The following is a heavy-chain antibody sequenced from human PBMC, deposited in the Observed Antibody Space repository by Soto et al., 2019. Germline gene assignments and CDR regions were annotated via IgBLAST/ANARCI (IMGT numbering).Heavy chain of an antibody. J-gene: IGHJ4*02. CDR1: GGSISSSSYY. CDR3: ARQGRTGYGDRHFDY. Sequence: PSETLSLTCTVSGGSISSSSYYWGWIRQPPGKGLEWIGSIYYSGSTYYNPSLKSRVTISVDTSKNQFSLKLSSVTAADTAVYYCARQGRTGYGDRHFDYWGQGTLVTVSS. CDR2: IYYSGST. V-gene: IGHV4-39*01. D-gene: IGHD4-17*01.